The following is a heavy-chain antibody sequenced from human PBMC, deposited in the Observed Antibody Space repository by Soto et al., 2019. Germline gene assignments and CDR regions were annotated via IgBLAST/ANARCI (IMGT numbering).Heavy chain of an antibody. CDR3: AKVKFGDTTSYHFDK. D-gene: IGHD3-16*01. J-gene: IGHJ4*02. V-gene: IGHV3-30*18. Sequence: QVQLVESGGGVVQPGRSLRLSCAASGFTFSSNGMHWVRQAPGKGLEWVSLISYDGSTEYYADSVKGRFTISRDNSKNTLYLQMNSLRAEDTAVYYCAKVKFGDTTSYHFDKWGQGALVTVSS. CDR2: ISYDGSTE. CDR1: GFTFSSNG.